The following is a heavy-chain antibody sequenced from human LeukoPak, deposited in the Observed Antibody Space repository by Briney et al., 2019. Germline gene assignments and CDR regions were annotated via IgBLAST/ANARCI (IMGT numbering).Heavy chain of an antibody. J-gene: IGHJ4*02. CDR2: INHSGST. CDR1: GGSFSGYY. CDR3: ARWRGYSGHLPDY. V-gene: IGHV4-34*01. Sequence: PSETLSLTCAVYGGSFSGYYWSWIRQPPGKGLEWIGEINHSGSTNYNPSLKSRVTISVDTSKNQFSLKLSSVTAADTAVYYCARWRGYSGHLPDYWGQGTLVTVSS. D-gene: IGHD5-12*01.